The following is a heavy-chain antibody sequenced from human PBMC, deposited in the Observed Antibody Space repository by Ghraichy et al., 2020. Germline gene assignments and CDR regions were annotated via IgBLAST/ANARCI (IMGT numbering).Heavy chain of an antibody. CDR3: ARTQAHYYGSDNWFDP. J-gene: IGHJ5*01. CDR2: INHSGST. Sequence: SQTLSLTCAVYGGSFSGYYWSWIRQPPGKGLEWIGEINHSGSTNYNPSLKSRVTILVDTSKNQFSLKLSSVTAADTAVYYCARTQAHYYGSDNWFDPWGQGTLVTVSS. CDR1: GGSFSGYY. D-gene: IGHD3-10*01. V-gene: IGHV4-34*01.